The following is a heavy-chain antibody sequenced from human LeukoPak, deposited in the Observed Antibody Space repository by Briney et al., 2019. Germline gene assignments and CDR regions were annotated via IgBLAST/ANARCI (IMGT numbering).Heavy chain of an antibody. V-gene: IGHV3-23*01. CDR1: GFTFSSYA. D-gene: IGHD5-12*01. CDR2: ISGSGGST. Sequence: GGSLRLSCAASGFTFSSYAMSWVRQAPGKGLEWVSAISGSGGSTYYADSVKGRFTISRDNSKNTLYLQMNSLRAEDTAVYYCAKDTGLNIVATTDAFDIWGQGTMVTVSS. J-gene: IGHJ3*02. CDR3: AKDTGLNIVATTDAFDI.